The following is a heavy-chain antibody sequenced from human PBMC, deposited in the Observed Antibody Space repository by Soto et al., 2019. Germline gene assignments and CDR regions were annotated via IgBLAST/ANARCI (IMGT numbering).Heavy chain of an antibody. CDR2: ISSGGSTR. CDR1: GFTFSRYA. CDR3: ARDGKGFDP. J-gene: IGHJ5*02. Sequence: GGSLRLSRPASGFTFSRYAMNWVRQAPGKGLEWVSYISSGGSTRYYADSVKGRFTISRDNAENSLYLQMSSLKAEDTDVYYCARDGKGFDPWGQGTLVTVSS. V-gene: IGHV3-48*04.